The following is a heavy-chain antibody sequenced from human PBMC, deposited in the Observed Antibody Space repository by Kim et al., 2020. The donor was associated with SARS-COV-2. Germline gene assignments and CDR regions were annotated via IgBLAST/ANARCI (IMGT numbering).Heavy chain of an antibody. J-gene: IGHJ4*02. D-gene: IGHD5-12*01. Sequence: SETLSLTCTVSGGSISSSSYYWGWIRQPPGKGLEWIGSIYYSGSTYYNPSLKSRVTISVDTSKNQFSLKLSSVTAADTAVYYCARQERWLRSAPHYWGQGALLTVSS. V-gene: IGHV4-39*01. CDR3: ARQERWLRSAPHY. CDR2: IYYSGST. CDR1: GGSISSSSYY.